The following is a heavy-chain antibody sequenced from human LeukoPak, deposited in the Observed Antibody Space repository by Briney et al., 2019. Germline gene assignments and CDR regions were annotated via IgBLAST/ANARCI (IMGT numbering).Heavy chain of an antibody. Sequence: GGSLRLSCAASGFSFSTYAMSWVRQAPGKGLEWVSGISGSGVDTHYADSVKGRFRISRDNSKNTLYLQLNSLRAEDTAVYYCASGTYQLGDYWGLGTLVTISS. CDR2: ISGSGVDT. J-gene: IGHJ4*02. CDR3: ASGTYQLGDY. D-gene: IGHD3-10*01. V-gene: IGHV3-23*01. CDR1: GFSFSTYA.